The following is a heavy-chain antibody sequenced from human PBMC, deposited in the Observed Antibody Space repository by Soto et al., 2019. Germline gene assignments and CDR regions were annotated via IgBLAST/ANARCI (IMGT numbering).Heavy chain of an antibody. D-gene: IGHD3-22*01. Sequence: QVQLVESGGGVVQPGRSLRLSCAASGFTFSSYGMHWVRQAPGKGLEWVAVISYDGSNKYYADSVKGRFTISRDNSKNTLYLQMNSLRAEDTAVYYCASLMVVYYYDSSGTKPPFGYWGQGTLVTVSS. CDR2: ISYDGSNK. V-gene: IGHV3-30*03. J-gene: IGHJ4*02. CDR1: GFTFSSYG. CDR3: ASLMVVYYYDSSGTKPPFGY.